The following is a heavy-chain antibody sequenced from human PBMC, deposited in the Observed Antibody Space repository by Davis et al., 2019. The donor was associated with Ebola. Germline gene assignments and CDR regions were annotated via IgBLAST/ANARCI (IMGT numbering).Heavy chain of an antibody. CDR1: GVSISNYY. J-gene: IGHJ5*02. D-gene: IGHD2-2*01. Sequence: PGGSLRLSCTVSGVSISNYYWSWIRQRAGKGLEWIGRIYSSGNTHYNPSLKSRVTMSIDTAKNQFYLNLSSVTAADTAIFYCAREDCGSSSCSGRDWFDPWGQGTLVTVSS. CDR3: AREDCGSSSCSGRDWFDP. CDR2: IYSSGNT. V-gene: IGHV4-4*07.